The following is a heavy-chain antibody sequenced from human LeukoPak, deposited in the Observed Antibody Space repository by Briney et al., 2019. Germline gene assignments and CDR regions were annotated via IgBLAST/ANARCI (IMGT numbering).Heavy chain of an antibody. CDR1: GFTFSNAW. CDR2: ISGSGGST. V-gene: IGHV3-23*01. CDR3: AKPIYYGSGSYYFDY. J-gene: IGHJ4*02. Sequence: GGSLRLSCAVSGFTFSNAWMSWVRQAPGKGLEWVSAISGSGGSTYYADSVKGRFTISRDNSKNTLYLQMNSLRAEDTAVYYCAKPIYYGSGSYYFDYWGQGTLVTVSS. D-gene: IGHD3-10*01.